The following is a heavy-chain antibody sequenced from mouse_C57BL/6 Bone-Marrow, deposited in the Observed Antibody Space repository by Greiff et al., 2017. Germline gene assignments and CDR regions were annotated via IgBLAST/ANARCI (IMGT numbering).Heavy chain of an antibody. CDR1: GYTFTSSG. CDR2: IYPRSGNT. V-gene: IGHV1-81*01. Sequence: VQVVESGAELARPGASVKLSCKASGYTFTSSGISWVKQRTGQGLEWIGEIYPRSGNTYYNEKFKGKATLTADKASSTAYMGLRSLTSEDSAVYFCARFGYYGSSYNYWGQGTTLTVSS. CDR3: ARFGYYGSSYNY. J-gene: IGHJ2*01. D-gene: IGHD1-1*01.